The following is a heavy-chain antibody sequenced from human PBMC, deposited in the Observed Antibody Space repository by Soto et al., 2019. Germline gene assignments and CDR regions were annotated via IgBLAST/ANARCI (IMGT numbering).Heavy chain of an antibody. Sequence: QVQLVQSGAEVKKPGSSVKVSCKASGGTFSSYTISWVRHAPGQGLEWMGRIIPILGIANYAQKFQGRVTITADKSTSTAYMELSSLRSEDTAVYYCARSFHYSNWFDPWGQGTLVTVSS. CDR3: ARSFHYSNWFDP. J-gene: IGHJ5*02. CDR2: IIPILGIA. CDR1: GGTFSSYT. V-gene: IGHV1-69*02. D-gene: IGHD4-4*01.